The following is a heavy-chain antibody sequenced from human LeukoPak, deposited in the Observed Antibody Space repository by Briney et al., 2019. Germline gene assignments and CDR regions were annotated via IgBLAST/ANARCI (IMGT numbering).Heavy chain of an antibody. J-gene: IGHJ4*02. D-gene: IGHD1-1*01. V-gene: IGHV3-23*01. CDR2: ISGSGGST. CDR3: ATRGTRTTFTPSYYFDY. CDR1: GFTFSSYA. Sequence: GESLTLSCAASGFTFSSYAMSWVRQPPGKGLEWVSAISGSGGSTYYADSAKGRFTISRDNSKNTLYLQMNSLRAEDTAVYYCATRGTRTTFTPSYYFDYWGQGTLVTVSS.